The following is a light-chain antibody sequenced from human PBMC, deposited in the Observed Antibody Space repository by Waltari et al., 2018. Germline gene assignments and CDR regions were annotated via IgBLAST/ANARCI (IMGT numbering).Light chain of an antibody. CDR2: AAS. Sequence: IVLTQSPAALSLSPGERATLSCRASQSVSRALAWYQQKPGRAPRLLIYAASTRATGVPARFSGSGSGTDFSLTISRLEPEDFAVYYCQHYVNLPVTFGQGTKVEI. CDR3: QHYVNLPVT. CDR1: QSVSRA. J-gene: IGKJ1*01. V-gene: IGKV3-20*01.